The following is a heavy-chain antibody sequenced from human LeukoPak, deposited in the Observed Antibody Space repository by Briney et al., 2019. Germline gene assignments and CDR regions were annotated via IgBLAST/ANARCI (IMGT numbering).Heavy chain of an antibody. Sequence: ASVKVSCKASGYTFTGYYMHWVRQAPGQGLEWMGWINPNSGDTKYAQKFQGRVSMTRDSSISTAYMDLSDLRSDDTAVYSCARGRNIEMTTMSGGSDYWGQGTLVTVSS. CDR2: INPNSGDT. J-gene: IGHJ4*02. V-gene: IGHV1-2*02. D-gene: IGHD5-24*01. CDR1: GYTFTGYY. CDR3: ARGRNIEMTTMSGGSDY.